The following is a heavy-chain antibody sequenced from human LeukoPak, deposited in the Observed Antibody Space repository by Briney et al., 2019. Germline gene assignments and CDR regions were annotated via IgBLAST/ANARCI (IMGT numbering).Heavy chain of an antibody. J-gene: IGHJ4*02. CDR3: ARDLGPGGDEYYFDY. CDR2: INPNSGGT. D-gene: IGHD2-21*02. V-gene: IGHV1-2*02. CDR1: GYTFTGYY. Sequence: GASVKVSCKASGYTFTGYYMHWVRQAPGQGLEWMGWINPNSGGTNYAQKFQGRVTMTRDTSISTAYMELSSLRSDDTAVYYCARDLGPGGDEYYFDYWGQGTLVTVSS.